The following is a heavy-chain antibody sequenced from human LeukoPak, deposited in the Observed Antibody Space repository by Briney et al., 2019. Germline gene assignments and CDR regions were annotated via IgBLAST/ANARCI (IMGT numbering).Heavy chain of an antibody. D-gene: IGHD3-10*01. V-gene: IGHV3-43*01. CDR3: AKDWGNKFASGSSYLDS. J-gene: IGHJ4*02. Sequence: GGSLRLSCAASGFTFDRFTIHWVRHTPGKGLEWVSLINRRGHTFYADSVKGRFTISRDNSKNTLYLQMNGLRPEDTAVYFCAKDWGNKFASGSSYLDSWGQGTLVTVSS. CDR1: GFTFDRFT. CDR2: INRRGHT.